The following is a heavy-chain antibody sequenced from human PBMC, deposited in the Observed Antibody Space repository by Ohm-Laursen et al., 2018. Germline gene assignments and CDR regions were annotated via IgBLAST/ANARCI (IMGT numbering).Heavy chain of an antibody. V-gene: IGHV1-18*01. J-gene: IGHJ6*02. Sequence: ASVKVSCKASGYTFTSYGISWVRQAPGQGLEWMGWISAYNGNTNYAQKLQGRVTMTTGTSTSTAYMELRSLRSDDTAVYYCARDGYSNGYYYYYGMDVWGQGTTVTVSS. CDR1: GYTFTSYG. D-gene: IGHD4-11*01. CDR2: ISAYNGNT. CDR3: ARDGYSNGYYYYYGMDV.